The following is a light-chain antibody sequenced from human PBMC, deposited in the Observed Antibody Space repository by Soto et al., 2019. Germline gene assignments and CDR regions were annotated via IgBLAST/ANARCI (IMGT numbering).Light chain of an antibody. CDR2: LDSDGSH. CDR3: QPWGIGMQV. J-gene: IGLJ3*02. CDR1: SGHSSYT. Sequence: QLVLTQSPSASASLGASVKLTCTLSSGHSSYTLAWHQQQPEKGPRYLMKLDSDGSHNKGYGIPDRSSGSSSGAERYLTISSLQSEDEAAYYCQPWGIGMQVFGRGTTLTVL. V-gene: IGLV4-69*01.